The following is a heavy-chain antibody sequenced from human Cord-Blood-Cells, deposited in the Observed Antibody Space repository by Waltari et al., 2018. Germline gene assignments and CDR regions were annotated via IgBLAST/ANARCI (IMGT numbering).Heavy chain of an antibody. CDR3: ARLYYCDY. J-gene: IGHJ4*02. V-gene: IGHV4-34*01. Sequence: QVQLQQWGAGLLKPSETLSLTCAVYGGSFSGYYWSWIRQPPGKGLEWIGEINHRGSTNYNPSLKRRGTISVDTSKNQFSLKLSSVTAADTAVYYCARLYYCDYWGQGTLVTVSS. CDR1: GGSFSGYY. CDR2: INHRGST.